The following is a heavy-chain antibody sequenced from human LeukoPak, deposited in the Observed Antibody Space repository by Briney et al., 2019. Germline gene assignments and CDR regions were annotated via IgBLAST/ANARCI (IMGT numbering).Heavy chain of an antibody. CDR2: IYYSGST. V-gene: IGHV4-59*05. CDR1: GGSISSYF. CDR3: VIAAAGTFDY. Sequence: SETLSLTCTVSGGSISSYFWSWIRQPPGKGLEWIGSIYYSGSTYYNPSLKSRVTISVDTSKNQFSLKLSSVTAADTAVYYCVIAAAGTFDYWGQGTLVTVSS. D-gene: IGHD6-13*01. J-gene: IGHJ4*02.